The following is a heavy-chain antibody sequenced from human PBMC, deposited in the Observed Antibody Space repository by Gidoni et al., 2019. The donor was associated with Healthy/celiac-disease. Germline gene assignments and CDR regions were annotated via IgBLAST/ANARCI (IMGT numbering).Heavy chain of an antibody. CDR3: VATRRPLDY. CDR2: IYTSGST. D-gene: IGHD5-12*01. V-gene: IGHV4-61*02. Sequence: QVQLQESGPGLLKPSQTLSLTCPVSGGSISSGSYYWSWIRQPAGKGLEWIGRIYTSGSTNYNPSLKSRVTMSVDTSKNQCSLKLSSVTAADTAVYYCVATRRPLDYWGQGTLVTVSS. J-gene: IGHJ4*02. CDR1: GGSISSGSYY.